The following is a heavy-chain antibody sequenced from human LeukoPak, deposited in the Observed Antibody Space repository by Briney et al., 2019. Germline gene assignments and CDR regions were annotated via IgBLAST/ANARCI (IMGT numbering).Heavy chain of an antibody. CDR3: ARDYGSGSYPYNWFDP. J-gene: IGHJ5*02. D-gene: IGHD3-10*01. CDR1: GGSISSGGYY. V-gene: IGHV4-31*03. CDR2: IYYSGST. Sequence: PSQTLSLTCTVSGGSISSGGYYWSWIRQHPGKGLEWIGYIYYSGSTYYNPSLKSRVTISVDTSKNQFSLKLSSVTAADTAVCYCARDYGSGSYPYNWFDPWGQGTLVTVSS.